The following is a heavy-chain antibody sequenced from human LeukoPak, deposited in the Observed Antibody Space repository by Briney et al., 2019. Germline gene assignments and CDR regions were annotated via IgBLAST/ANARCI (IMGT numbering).Heavy chain of an antibody. V-gene: IGHV4-34*01. D-gene: IGHD4-17*01. CDR1: DESFIGYY. J-gene: IGHJ4*02. CDR3: ARQLYGSDY. Sequence: PSETLSLTCAVSDESFIGYYWNWIRQPPGRGLEWIGEINYSGSTQYHPSLKSRVSMSVDKSKNQFSLKLSSVTAADTAVYYCARQLYGSDYWGQGTLVTVSS. CDR2: INYSGST.